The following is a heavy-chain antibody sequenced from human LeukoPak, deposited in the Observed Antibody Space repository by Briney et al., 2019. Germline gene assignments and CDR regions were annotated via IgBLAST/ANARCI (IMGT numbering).Heavy chain of an antibody. J-gene: IGHJ6*04. V-gene: IGHV4-59*01. Sequence: PSETLSLTCSVSGDSISSYYWSWIRQPPGKGLEWIGYIYYSGSTNYNPSLKSRVTISVDTSKNQFSLRLSSVTAADTAVYYCARDVGIAAAGTSHYSYGMDVWGKGTTVTVSS. CDR1: GDSISSYY. D-gene: IGHD6-13*01. CDR2: IYYSGST. CDR3: ARDVGIAAAGTSHYSYGMDV.